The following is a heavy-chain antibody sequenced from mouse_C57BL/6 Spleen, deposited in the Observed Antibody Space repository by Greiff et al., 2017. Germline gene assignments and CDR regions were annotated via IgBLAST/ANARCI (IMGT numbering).Heavy chain of an antibody. D-gene: IGHD2-4*01. Sequence: VKLQESGAELVKPGASVKISCKASGYAFSSYWMNWVKQRPGKGLEWIGQIYPGDGDTNYNGKFKGKATLTADKSSSTAYMQLSSLTSEDSAVYCCARLPYDYGYAMDYWGQGTSVTVSS. CDR3: ARLPYDYGYAMDY. CDR2: IYPGDGDT. CDR1: GYAFSSYW. J-gene: IGHJ4*01. V-gene: IGHV1-80*01.